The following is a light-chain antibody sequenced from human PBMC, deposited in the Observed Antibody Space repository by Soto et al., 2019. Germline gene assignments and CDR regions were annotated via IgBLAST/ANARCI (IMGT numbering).Light chain of an antibody. CDR2: WAS. CDR1: QSVLYSSNNKNY. CDR3: QQYYATPPYT. J-gene: IGKJ2*01. V-gene: IGKV4-1*01. Sequence: DIVMTQSPDSLAVSLGERATINCKSSQSVLYSSNNKNYLAWYQQKPGQPPKLLIYWASTRESGVPDRFSGSGSRTDFTLTISSLQAEDVAVYYCQQYYATPPYTFGRGTKVEIK.